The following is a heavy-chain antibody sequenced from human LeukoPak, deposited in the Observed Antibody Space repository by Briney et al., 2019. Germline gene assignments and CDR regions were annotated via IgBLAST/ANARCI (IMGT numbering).Heavy chain of an antibody. J-gene: IGHJ4*02. Sequence: GASVKVSCKASGYTFTSYGISWVRQAPGQGLEWMGGIIPIFGTANYAQKFQGRVTITADESTSTAYMELSSLRSEDTAVYYCARDAPTDSRTPYYFDYWGQGTLVTVSS. D-gene: IGHD6-13*01. CDR2: IIPIFGTA. CDR3: ARDAPTDSRTPYYFDY. V-gene: IGHV1-69*13. CDR1: GYTFTSYG.